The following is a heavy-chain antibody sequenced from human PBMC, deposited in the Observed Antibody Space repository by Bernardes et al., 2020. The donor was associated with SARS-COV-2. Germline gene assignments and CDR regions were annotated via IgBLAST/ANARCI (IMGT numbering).Heavy chain of an antibody. CDR2: IIASGANT. CDR3: AKALGSGWSSGDY. D-gene: IGHD6-19*01. J-gene: IGHJ4*02. CDR1: GFTLTNCA. Sequence: GSLRLSCAASGFTLTNCAMNWVRQAPGKGLEWVSTIIASGANTYYADSVKGRFTISRNNSKHTLYLQLNSLRAEGTAVYYCAKALGSGWSSGDYWGQGTLVTVSS. V-gene: IGHV3-23*01.